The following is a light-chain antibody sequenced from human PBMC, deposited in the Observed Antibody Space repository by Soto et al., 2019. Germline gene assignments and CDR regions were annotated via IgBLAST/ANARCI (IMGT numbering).Light chain of an antibody. V-gene: IGLV2-14*01. CDR1: SNDVGGYDY. J-gene: IGLJ2*01. CDR2: EVT. Sequence: QSALTQPASVSGSPGLSITISCTGTSNDVGGYDYVSWYRQHPDRAPRLLIYEVTNRPSGISDRFSGSRSGNTASLTISGLQADDEADYYCASYTVSGTLIFGGGTKVNVL. CDR3: ASYTVSGTLI.